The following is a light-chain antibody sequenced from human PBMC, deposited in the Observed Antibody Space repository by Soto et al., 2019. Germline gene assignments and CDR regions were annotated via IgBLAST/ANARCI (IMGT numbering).Light chain of an antibody. CDR3: CAYAGSWV. V-gene: IGLV2-11*01. J-gene: IGLJ1*01. CDR1: RSDVGGYNY. Sequence: QSALTQPCSVSGSPGQSVTISCTGTRSDVGGYNYGSWYQQHPGKAPKLMIYDGSKRPSGVPDRFSGSKSVNTASLTSSGLQGEDEADYYCCAYAGSWVVGTGTKLTVL. CDR2: DGS.